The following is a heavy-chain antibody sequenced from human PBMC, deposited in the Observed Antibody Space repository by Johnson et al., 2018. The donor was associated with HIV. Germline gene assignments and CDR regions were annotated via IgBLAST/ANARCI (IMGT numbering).Heavy chain of an antibody. Sequence: VQLVESLRLSCAASGFSFSTYAMTWVRQAPGKGLQWVSTISGGGSGTYYADSVKGRYTISRDNSKNTLSLQMNSLSVEDTAIYYCARDLYPCGPVQAFDIWGQGTMVTVSS. CDR2: ISGGGSGT. D-gene: IGHD6-25*01. J-gene: IGHJ3*02. CDR3: ARDLYPCGPVQAFDI. V-gene: IGHV3-23*01. CDR1: GFSFSTYA.